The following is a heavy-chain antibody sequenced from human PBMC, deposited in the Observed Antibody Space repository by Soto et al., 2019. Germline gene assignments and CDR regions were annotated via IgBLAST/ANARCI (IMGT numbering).Heavy chain of an antibody. V-gene: IGHV3-66*01. CDR3: ARSSGWNRLDY. D-gene: IGHD6-19*01. J-gene: IGHJ4*02. Sequence: GGSLRLSGLVSGLSVTSHYMNWVRQAPGKGLEWVSIIYTGDNRNYADSVRGRFTISRDNSENTLYLQMDRLTVEDTAVYFCARSSGWNRLDYWALGTLVTVSS. CDR2: IYTGDNR. CDR1: GLSVTSHY.